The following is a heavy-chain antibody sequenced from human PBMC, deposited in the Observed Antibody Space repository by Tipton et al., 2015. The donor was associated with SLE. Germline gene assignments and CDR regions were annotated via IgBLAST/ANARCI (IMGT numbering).Heavy chain of an antibody. V-gene: IGHV4-30-4*01. J-gene: IGHJ3*02. CDR2: IYYSGST. Sequence: TLSLTCTVSGGSISSGDYYWSWIRQPPGKGLEWIGYIYYSGSTYYNPSLKSRVTISVDTSKNQFSLKLSSVTAADTAVYYCAREGGGSRGVAFDIWGQGTMVTVSS. CDR1: GGSISSGDYY. D-gene: IGHD2-15*01. CDR3: AREGGGSRGVAFDI.